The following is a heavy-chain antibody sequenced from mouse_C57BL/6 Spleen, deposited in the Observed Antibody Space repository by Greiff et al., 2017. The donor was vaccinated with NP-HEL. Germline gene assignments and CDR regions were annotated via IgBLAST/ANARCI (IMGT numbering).Heavy chain of an antibody. V-gene: IGHV1-4*01. CDR2: INPSSGYT. D-gene: IGHD1-1*01. CDR3: ARYGTGAMDY. Sequence: QVQLQQSGAELARPGASVKMSCKASGYTFTSYTMHWVKQRPGQGLEWIGYINPSSGYTKYNQKFKDKATLTADKSSSTAHMQLSSLTSEDSAVYYCARYGTGAMDYWGQGTSVTVSS. CDR1: GYTFTSYT. J-gene: IGHJ4*01.